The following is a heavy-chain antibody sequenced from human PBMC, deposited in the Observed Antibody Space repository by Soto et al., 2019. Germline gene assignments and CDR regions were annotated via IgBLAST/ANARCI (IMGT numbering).Heavy chain of an antibody. D-gene: IGHD3-16*02. CDR3: ARGLYDYVWGSYRLNAFDI. V-gene: IGHV4-34*01. Sequence: TYTLSLTCAVYGTSSSDYYSNWTRQPPVKGLERIGEINHSGISNYNPSLKSRVTISVDTSKNQFSLKLSSVTAADTAVYYCARGLYDYVWGSYRLNAFDIWGQRTMVTVSS. CDR2: INHSGIS. J-gene: IGHJ3*02. CDR1: GTSSSDYY.